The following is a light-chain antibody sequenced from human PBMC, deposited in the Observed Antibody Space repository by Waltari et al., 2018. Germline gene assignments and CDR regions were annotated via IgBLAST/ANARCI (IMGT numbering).Light chain of an antibody. CDR3: SSYTSSSTYVL. J-gene: IGLJ2*01. V-gene: IGLV2-14*03. Sequence: QFALAQPASVSGSPGQSITISCTGTANDIGGYNYVSWYQQHPGLAPKLMIYDVSNRPSGVSNRFSGSKSGNTASLTISGLQAEDEADYYCSSYTSSSTYVLFGGGTKLTVL. CDR1: ANDIGGYNY. CDR2: DVS.